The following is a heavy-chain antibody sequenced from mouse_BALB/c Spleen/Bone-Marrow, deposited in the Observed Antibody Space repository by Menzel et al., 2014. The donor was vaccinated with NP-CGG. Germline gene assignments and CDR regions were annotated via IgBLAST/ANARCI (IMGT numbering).Heavy chain of an antibody. D-gene: IGHD1-1*01. CDR1: GYTFTDYA. J-gene: IGHJ4*01. Sequence: VQLQQSGPELVRPGVSVKISCKGSGYTFTDYAMHWVKQSHAKSLEWIGVISSYYGNTDYNQKFKDKATMTVDKSSSTAYMELARLTFEDSAINYCARRGLYGSTYERTAMDYWGQGTSVTVSS. CDR3: ARRGLYGSTYERTAMDY. V-gene: IGHV1-67*01. CDR2: ISSYYGNT.